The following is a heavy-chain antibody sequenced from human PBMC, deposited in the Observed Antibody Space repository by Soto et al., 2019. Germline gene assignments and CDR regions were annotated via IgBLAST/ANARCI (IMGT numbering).Heavy chain of an antibody. CDR3: ARVVRYDFWSGYSPYYYMDV. J-gene: IGHJ6*03. Sequence: QVQLVQSGAEVKKPGASVKVSCKASGYTFTSYGISWVRQAPGQGLEWMGWISAYNGNTNYAQKLQGRVTMTTDTSTSTAYMELRSLRSDDTAVYYCARVVRYDFWSGYSPYYYMDVWGKGTTVTVSS. V-gene: IGHV1-18*01. CDR1: GYTFTSYG. CDR2: ISAYNGNT. D-gene: IGHD3-3*01.